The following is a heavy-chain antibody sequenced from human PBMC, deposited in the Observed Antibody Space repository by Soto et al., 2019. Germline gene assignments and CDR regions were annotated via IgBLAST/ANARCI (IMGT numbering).Heavy chain of an antibody. D-gene: IGHD6-6*01. CDR2: IIPIFGTA. CDR3: ASESPIAARPSRFDP. J-gene: IGHJ5*02. V-gene: IGHV1-69*13. Sequence: SVKVSCKASGGTFSSYAISWVLQAPGQGLEWMGGIIPIFGTANYAQKFQGRVTITADESTSTAYMELSSLRSEDTAVYYCASESPIAARPSRFDPWGQGTLVTVSS. CDR1: GGTFSSYA.